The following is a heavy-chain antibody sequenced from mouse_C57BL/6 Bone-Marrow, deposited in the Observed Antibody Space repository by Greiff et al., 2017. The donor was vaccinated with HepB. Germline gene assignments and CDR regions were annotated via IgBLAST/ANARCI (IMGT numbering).Heavy chain of an antibody. V-gene: IGHV1-64*01. D-gene: IGHD2-1*01. Sequence: QVQLQQPGAELVKPGASVKLSCKASGYTFTSYWMHWVKQRPGQGLEWIGMIHPNSGSTNYNEKFKSKATLTVDKSSSTAYMQLSSLTSEDSAVYYCARSPYGNYSRWYFDVWGTGTTVTVAS. CDR2: IHPNSGST. CDR3: ARSPYGNYSRWYFDV. J-gene: IGHJ1*03. CDR1: GYTFTSYW.